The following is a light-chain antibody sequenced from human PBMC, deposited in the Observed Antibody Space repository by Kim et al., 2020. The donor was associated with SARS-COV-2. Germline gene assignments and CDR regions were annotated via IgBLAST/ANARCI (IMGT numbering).Light chain of an antibody. J-gene: IGLJ1*01. CDR2: DVS. V-gene: IGLV2-14*03. Sequence: QSTTFSSTGTSSDGDAYKYVSWYQQHPGKAPKLMIFDVSNRPSGVSNRLSGSKSGNTASLTISGLQAEDEADYYCRAYKRGNTNYVFGTGTKVTVL. CDR3: RAYKRGNTNYV. CDR1: SSDGDAYKY.